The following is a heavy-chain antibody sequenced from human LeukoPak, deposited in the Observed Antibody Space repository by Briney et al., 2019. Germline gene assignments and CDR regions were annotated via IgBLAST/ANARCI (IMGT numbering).Heavy chain of an antibody. CDR1: GFTFSSYA. Sequence: GGSLRLSCAASGFTFSSYAMSWVRQAPGKGLEWVSAISGSGGSTYYADSVKGRFTISRDNSKNTLYLQMNSLRAEDTAVYYCAKDPVVPAAISHDAFDIWGQGTMVTVSS. CDR2: ISGSGGST. D-gene: IGHD2-2*02. J-gene: IGHJ3*02. CDR3: AKDPVVPAAISHDAFDI. V-gene: IGHV3-23*01.